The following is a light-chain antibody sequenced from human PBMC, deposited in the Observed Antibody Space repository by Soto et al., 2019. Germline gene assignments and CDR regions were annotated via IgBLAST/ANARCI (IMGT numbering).Light chain of an antibody. Sequence: QSVLTQPPSVSGAPGQRVTISCTGSSSNIGAGYDVPWYQQLPGTAPKLLIYGNSNRPSGVPDRFSGSKSGTSASLAITGRQAEDEAEYYCQSYDSSLAVFGGGTQLTVL. J-gene: IGLJ2*01. V-gene: IGLV1-40*01. CDR2: GNS. CDR1: SSNIGAGYD. CDR3: QSYDSSLAV.